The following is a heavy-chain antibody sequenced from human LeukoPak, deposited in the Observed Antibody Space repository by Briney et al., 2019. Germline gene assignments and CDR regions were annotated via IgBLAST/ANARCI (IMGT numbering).Heavy chain of an antibody. CDR2: IYTSGST. V-gene: IGHV4-61*02. CDR3: ARAGVGYYYDSSGYSEFDP. D-gene: IGHD3-22*01. J-gene: IGHJ5*02. CDR1: GGSISSGSYY. Sequence: SETLSLTCTVSGGSISSGSYYWTWIRQPAGKGLEWIGRIYTSGSTNYNPSLKSRVTISVDTSKNQFSLKLSSVTAADTAVYYCARAGVGYYYDSSGYSEFDPWGQGTLVTVSS.